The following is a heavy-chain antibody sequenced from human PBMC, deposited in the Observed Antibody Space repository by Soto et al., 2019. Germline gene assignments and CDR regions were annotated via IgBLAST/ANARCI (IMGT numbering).Heavy chain of an antibody. Sequence: GGSLRLSCAASGFTFSDYYMSWIRQAPGKGLEWVSYISSSGSTIYHADSVKGRFTISRDNAKNSLYLQMNSLRAEDTAVYYCASTGSEWFGELLGYWGQGTLVTVSS. V-gene: IGHV3-11*01. CDR3: ASTGSEWFGELLGY. CDR1: GFTFSDYY. J-gene: IGHJ4*02. D-gene: IGHD3-10*01. CDR2: ISSSGSTI.